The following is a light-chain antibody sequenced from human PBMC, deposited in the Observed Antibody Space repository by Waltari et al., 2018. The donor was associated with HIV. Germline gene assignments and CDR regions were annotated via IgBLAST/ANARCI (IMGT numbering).Light chain of an antibody. CDR3: NSRDSSGNHLV. Sequence: SSELTQDPAVSVALGQTVRITCQGGSLRSYYASWYQQKPGQAPVLVIYGKNNRPSGIPDRFSGSSSGNTASLTITGAQAEDDADYYCNSRDSSGNHLVFGGGTKLTVL. J-gene: IGLJ2*01. CDR1: SLRSYY. V-gene: IGLV3-19*01. CDR2: GKN.